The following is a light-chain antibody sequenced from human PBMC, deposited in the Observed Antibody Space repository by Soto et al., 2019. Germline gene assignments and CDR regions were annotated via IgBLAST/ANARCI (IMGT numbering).Light chain of an antibody. CDR3: QQRSNWPRGT. V-gene: IGKV3-11*01. CDR1: QSVSTY. CDR2: DAS. J-gene: IGKJ2*02. Sequence: EIVLTQSPATLSLSPGERATLSCRASQSVSTYLAWYQQKPGQAPRLLIYDASNRATGIPGRFSGSGSGTDFTLTISSLEPEDFAVYYCQQRSNWPRGTFGQGTKLEIK.